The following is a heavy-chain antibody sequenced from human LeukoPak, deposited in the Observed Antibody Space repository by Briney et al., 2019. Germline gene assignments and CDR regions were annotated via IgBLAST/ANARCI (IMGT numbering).Heavy chain of an antibody. J-gene: IGHJ4*02. Sequence: ASVKVSCKASGYTFTGYYMHWVRQAPGQGLEWMGWINPNSGGTNYAQKFQGRVTMTRDTSISTAYMELSRLRSDDTAVYYCARDRPKNYYDSSGYPFDYWGQGTLVTVSS. V-gene: IGHV1-2*02. D-gene: IGHD3-22*01. CDR1: GYTFTGYY. CDR3: ARDRPKNYYDSSGYPFDY. CDR2: INPNSGGT.